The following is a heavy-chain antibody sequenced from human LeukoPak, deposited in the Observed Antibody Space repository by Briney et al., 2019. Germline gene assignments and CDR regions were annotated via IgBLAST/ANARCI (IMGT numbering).Heavy chain of an antibody. J-gene: IGHJ4*02. Sequence: GGSLRLSCAASGFTFSSYAMSWVRQAPGKGLEWVSALSGSGGTTYYADSVKGRFTISRDNSKNTLYLQMNSLRAQDTAVYYCAKGQQLETNWGQGTLVTVSS. V-gene: IGHV3-23*01. CDR2: LSGSGGTT. CDR3: AKGQQLETN. CDR1: GFTFSSYA. D-gene: IGHD6-13*01.